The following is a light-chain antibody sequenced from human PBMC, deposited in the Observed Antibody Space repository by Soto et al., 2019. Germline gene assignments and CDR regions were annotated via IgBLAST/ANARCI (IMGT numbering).Light chain of an antibody. CDR1: SSDIGGYNS. J-gene: IGLJ1*01. CDR2: DVT. Sequence: SVLTQSPSASGSPGQSVTISCTGTSSDIGGYNSVSWYQQHPGKAPKVMIYDVTKRPSGVPDRFSGSKSGNTASLTVSALQAEDYSYYACSSFTDGNNLVFGTGTKGTAL. V-gene: IGLV2-8*01. CDR3: SSFTDGNNLV.